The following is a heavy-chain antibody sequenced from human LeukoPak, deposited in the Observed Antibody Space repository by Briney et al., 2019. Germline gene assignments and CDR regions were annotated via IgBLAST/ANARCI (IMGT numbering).Heavy chain of an antibody. CDR1: GYTFTSYY. J-gene: IGHJ4*02. V-gene: IGHV1-46*01. CDR2: INPSGGST. Sequence: ASVKVSCKASGYTFTSYYMHWVRQAPGQGLEWMGIINPSGGSTSYAQKFQGRVTMTRDTSTSTVYMELSSLRSEDTAVYYCARAGSGWYSFDYWGQGTLVTISS. D-gene: IGHD6-19*01. CDR3: ARAGSGWYSFDY.